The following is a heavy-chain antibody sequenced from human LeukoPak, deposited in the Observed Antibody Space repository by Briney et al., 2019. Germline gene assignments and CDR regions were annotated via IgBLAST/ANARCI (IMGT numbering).Heavy chain of an antibody. J-gene: IGHJ4*02. CDR2: FYTGGTP. CDR3: ARGGIPDY. CDR1: SGSISRGGYF. Sequence: SETLSLTCTVSSGSISRGGYFWSWIRQPAGKGLEWIGRFYTGGTPNYNPSLKSRVTISVDTSRNQFSLKLSSVTAADTAVYYCARGGIPDYWGQGILVTVSS. D-gene: IGHD2-21*01. V-gene: IGHV4-61*02.